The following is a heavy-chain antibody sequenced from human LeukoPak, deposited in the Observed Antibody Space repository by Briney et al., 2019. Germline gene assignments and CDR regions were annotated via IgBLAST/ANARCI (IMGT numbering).Heavy chain of an antibody. CDR3: ARDLDYSTGFDY. V-gene: IGHV3-33*01. CDR2: LWADGTNH. Sequence: GGSLRLSCATSGFTLSIYGMHWVRQAPGKGLEWVAVLWADGTNHYYADSVKGRFTISRDIANSLLYLQMNSLRADDTAVYYCARDLDYSTGFDYWGQGTLVTVSS. J-gene: IGHJ4*02. CDR1: GFTLSIYG. D-gene: IGHD4-11*01.